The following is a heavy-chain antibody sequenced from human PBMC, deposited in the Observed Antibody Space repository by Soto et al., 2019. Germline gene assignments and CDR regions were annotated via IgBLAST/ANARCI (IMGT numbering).Heavy chain of an antibody. CDR3: ARDQNFFDSSGYYEH. D-gene: IGHD3-22*01. CDR1: GYTFVSYG. Sequence: QIQLVQSAAEVKKPGASVKVSCKTSGYTFVSYGISWVRQAPGQGLEWMGWISPYNGNTNFAQRFRGRVTLTTDTSTDIVYMDLGSLKSDYTAVYYCARDQNFFDSSGYYEHWGQGTLIIVSS. J-gene: IGHJ1*01. CDR2: ISPYNGNT. V-gene: IGHV1-18*04.